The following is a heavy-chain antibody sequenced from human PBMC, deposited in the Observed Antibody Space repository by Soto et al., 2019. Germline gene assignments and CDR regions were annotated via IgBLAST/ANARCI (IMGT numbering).Heavy chain of an antibody. CDR3: ARVPSP. V-gene: IGHV4-30-2*01. CDR2: IYHSGSS. J-gene: IGHJ5*02. CDR1: GGSISSGGYS. Sequence: QLQLQESGSGLVKPSQTLSLTCAVSGGSISSGGYSWSWIRQPPGKALEWIGYIYHSGSSYYNPSLXRXXTISVDRPKTQFSLKLSSVTAAYTAVYYCARVPSPWGQGTLVTVSS.